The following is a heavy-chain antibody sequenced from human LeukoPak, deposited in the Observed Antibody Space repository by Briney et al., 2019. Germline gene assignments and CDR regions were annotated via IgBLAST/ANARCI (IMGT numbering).Heavy chain of an antibody. J-gene: IGHJ1*01. CDR3: AKVLAVAGPAQH. Sequence: GVSLRLSCAASGFTFSSYSMNWVRQAPGKGLEWVSSISSSSSYIYYADSVKGRFTISRDNAKNSLYLQMNSLRAEDTAVYYCAKVLAVAGPAQHWGQGTLVTVSS. V-gene: IGHV3-21*01. D-gene: IGHD6-19*01. CDR2: ISSSSSYI. CDR1: GFTFSSYS.